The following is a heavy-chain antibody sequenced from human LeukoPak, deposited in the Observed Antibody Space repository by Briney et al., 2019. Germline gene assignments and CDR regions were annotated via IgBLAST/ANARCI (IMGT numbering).Heavy chain of an antibody. CDR1: GFTFSSYA. CDR2: IGDSGGST. D-gene: IGHD6-13*01. V-gene: IGHV3-23*01. Sequence: GGSLRLSCAASGFTFSSYAMSWVRQAPGKGLEWVSAIGDSGGSTYYADSVKGRFTISRDNSKNTPYLQMNSLRAEGTAVYYCAKDPSSWPFYYFDYWGQGTLVTVSS. CDR3: AKDPSSWPFYYFDY. J-gene: IGHJ4*02.